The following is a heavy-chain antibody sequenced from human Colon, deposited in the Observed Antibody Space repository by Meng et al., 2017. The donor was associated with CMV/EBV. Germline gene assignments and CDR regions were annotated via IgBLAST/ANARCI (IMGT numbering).Heavy chain of an antibody. CDR2: IRGSASYT. D-gene: IGHD3-22*01. V-gene: IGHV3-23*01. J-gene: IGHJ4*02. CDR1: GFTFNNYA. Sequence: WAASGFTFNNYAMTWVSQAPGKGLEWVSGIRGSASYTLYANSVKGRFTISRDNSKNTVYLQMNSLRDEDTAMYYCAKDPWESNGYLEYWGQGILVTVSS. CDR3: AKDPWESNGYLEY.